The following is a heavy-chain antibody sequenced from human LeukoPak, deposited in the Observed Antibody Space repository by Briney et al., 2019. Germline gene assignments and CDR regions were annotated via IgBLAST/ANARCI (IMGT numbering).Heavy chain of an antibody. V-gene: IGHV3-74*01. Sequence: GGSLRLSCAASGLTLSSYWMHWVRQAPGKGLVWVSLINSDGSRTRDADSVKGRFTISRDNAKNTLYLQMNSLRVEDTAVYYCALITGKRDFGYWGQGTLVTVSS. CDR2: INSDGSRT. J-gene: IGHJ4*02. CDR3: ALITGKRDFGY. D-gene: IGHD1-1*01. CDR1: GLTLSSYW.